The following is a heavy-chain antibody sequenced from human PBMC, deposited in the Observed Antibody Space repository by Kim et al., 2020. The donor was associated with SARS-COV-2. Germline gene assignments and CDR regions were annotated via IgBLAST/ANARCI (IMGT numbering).Heavy chain of an antibody. Sequence: GESLKISCKGSGYSFTSYWISWVRQMPGKGLEWMGRIDPSDSYTNYSPSFQGHVTISADKSISTAYLQWSSLKASDTAMYYCARDYYGSGAVSRGDYWGQGTLVTVSS. CDR1: GYSFTSYW. D-gene: IGHD3-10*01. CDR2: IDPSDSYT. CDR3: ARDYYGSGAVSRGDY. J-gene: IGHJ4*02. V-gene: IGHV5-10-1*01.